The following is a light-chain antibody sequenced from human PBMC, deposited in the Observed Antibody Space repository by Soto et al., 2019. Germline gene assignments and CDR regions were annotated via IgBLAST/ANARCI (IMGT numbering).Light chain of an antibody. CDR2: GNN. J-gene: IGLJ1*01. V-gene: IGLV1-40*01. Sequence: LMQTASASGAPGQRFTISCTGSSANIGAAYNVDWYQQLPGTATKLLIYGNNNRPSGVPARFSGSKSGTSASLAIAGLQAENEGDYYCQSYDSSLSGYVFGTGTKVTVL. CDR1: SANIGAAYN. CDR3: QSYDSSLSGYV.